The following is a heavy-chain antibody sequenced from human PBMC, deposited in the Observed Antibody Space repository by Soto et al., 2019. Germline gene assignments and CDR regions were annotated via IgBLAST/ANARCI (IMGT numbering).Heavy chain of an antibody. CDR3: SADRPDIGVGWWV. V-gene: IGHV1-58*02. J-gene: IGHJ6*02. CDR2: IVVASGQT. D-gene: IGHD2-15*01. Sequence: VKVSCKASGSGFISSGIQWVRQAHGQRLEWIGWIVVASGQTNYAQNFRGRVAITRDTSTATAYIELTGLTSEDTAVYFCSADRPDIGVGWWVWGQGTTVTVSS. CDR1: GSGFISSG.